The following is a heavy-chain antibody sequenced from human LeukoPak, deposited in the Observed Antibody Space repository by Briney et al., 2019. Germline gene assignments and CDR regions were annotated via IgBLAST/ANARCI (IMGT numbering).Heavy chain of an antibody. J-gene: IGHJ5*02. CDR1: GYTFTGYY. CDR3: ARDQVGGDNWFDP. D-gene: IGHD2-21*01. CDR2: INPNSGGT. Sequence: ASVKVSCKASGYTFTGYYMHWVRQAPGQGLEWMGWINPNSGGTNYAQKFQGRVTMTRDTSISTAYMELSRLRSDDTVVYYCARDQVGGDNWFDPWGQGTLVTVSS. V-gene: IGHV1-2*02.